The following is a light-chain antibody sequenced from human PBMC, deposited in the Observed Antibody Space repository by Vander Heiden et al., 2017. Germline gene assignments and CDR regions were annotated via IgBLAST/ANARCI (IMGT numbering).Light chain of an antibody. V-gene: IGKV1-17*01. J-gene: IGKJ1*01. CDR2: CTS. CDR3: LQHHSFPRT. CDR1: QGYRNE. Sequence: DIQLTQLPSSLPAPLGDRAPTTSRATQGYRNELGWYQQKPGKAPKRLIYCTSTWQSGVPSRFSGSGSGTESTLTISRLHPEDFATYYCLQHHSFPRTFGQGTKVEMK.